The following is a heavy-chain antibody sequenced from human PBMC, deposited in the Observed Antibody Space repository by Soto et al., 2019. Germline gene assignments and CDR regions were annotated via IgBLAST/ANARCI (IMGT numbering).Heavy chain of an antibody. J-gene: IGHJ5*02. V-gene: IGHV3-23*01. Sequence: HPGGSLRLSCAASGFTFSSYDMNWVRQAPGKGLEWVSAISASGGSTYYADSVKGRFTISRDNAKNSLYLQMNSLRAEDTAVYYCARMPQPAAAEWFDPWGQGTLVTVSS. D-gene: IGHD6-13*01. CDR2: ISASGGST. CDR3: ARMPQPAAAEWFDP. CDR1: GFTFSSYD.